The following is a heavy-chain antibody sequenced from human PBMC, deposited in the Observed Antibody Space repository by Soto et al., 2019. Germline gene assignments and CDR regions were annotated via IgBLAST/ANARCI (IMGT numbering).Heavy chain of an antibody. Sequence: GESLKISCNGSGYSFTTYWIAWVRQMPGKGLEWVGIIYPGDSDTRYSPSFEGHVTISVDKSISTAFLQWNSLKASDNAIYYCARHSTSAPKDYWGQGTLVTVSS. CDR3: ARHSTSAPKDY. D-gene: IGHD3-10*01. CDR1: GYSFTTYW. CDR2: IYPGDSDT. V-gene: IGHV5-51*01. J-gene: IGHJ4*01.